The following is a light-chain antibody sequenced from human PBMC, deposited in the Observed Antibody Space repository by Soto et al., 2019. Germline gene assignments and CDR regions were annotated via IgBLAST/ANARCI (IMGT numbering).Light chain of an antibody. V-gene: IGKV3-20*01. Sequence: EIVLTQSPGTLSLSPGERATLSCRASQNVNPIYLSWYQQKLGQAPRLLIYGASNRATGIPDRFSGCGSGTDFTLTISRLEPEDFAVYYCQQYGTSPLYTFGQGTKLEIK. J-gene: IGKJ2*01. CDR1: QNVNPIY. CDR2: GAS. CDR3: QQYGTSPLYT.